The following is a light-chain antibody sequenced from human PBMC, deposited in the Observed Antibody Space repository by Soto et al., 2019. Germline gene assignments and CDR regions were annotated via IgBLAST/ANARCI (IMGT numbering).Light chain of an antibody. V-gene: IGKV3-11*01. CDR2: DAS. CDR3: QQYNKWPPDYT. J-gene: IGKJ3*01. Sequence: EIVLTQSPATLSLSPGERATLSCRASQSVNTFLVWYQQRPGQAPRLLIYDASHRAAGIPARFSGGGSGTDFTLTISSLQSEDFAVYYCQQYNKWPPDYTFGPGTKVDIK. CDR1: QSVNTF.